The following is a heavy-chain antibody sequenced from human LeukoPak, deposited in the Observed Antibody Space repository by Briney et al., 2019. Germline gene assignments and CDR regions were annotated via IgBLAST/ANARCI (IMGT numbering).Heavy chain of an antibody. CDR3: ARERITIFGADY. V-gene: IGHV1-8*01. D-gene: IGHD3-3*01. Sequence: ASVKVSCKASGCDFSSFDVNWVRQAPGQGLEWMGWVNPNSGNTGYAQKFQGRVTMTRDTSINTAYMELSRLRSDDTAVYYCARERITIFGADYWGQGTLVTVSS. CDR2: VNPNSGNT. J-gene: IGHJ4*02. CDR1: GCDFSSFD.